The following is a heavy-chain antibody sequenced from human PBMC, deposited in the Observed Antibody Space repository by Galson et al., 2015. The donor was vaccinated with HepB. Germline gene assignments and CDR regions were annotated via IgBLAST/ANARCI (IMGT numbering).Heavy chain of an antibody. D-gene: IGHD4-23*01. J-gene: IGHJ4*02. V-gene: IGHV3-33*08. CDR1: GFTFSSYG. CDR2: IWYDASNK. CDR3: ARAYPRSAVVTPVLDS. Sequence: SLRLSCAASGFTFSSYGMHWVRQAPGKGLEWVALIWYDASNKYYVDPVKGRFTVSRDNSKKTLYLQMNSLRVEDTAVYYCARAYPRSAVVTPVLDSWGQGTLVTVSS.